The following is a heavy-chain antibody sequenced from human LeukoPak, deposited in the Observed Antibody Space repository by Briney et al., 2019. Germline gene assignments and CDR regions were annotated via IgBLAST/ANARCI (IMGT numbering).Heavy chain of an antibody. CDR3: ARHFYGSGTYYHFDY. D-gene: IGHD3-10*01. CDR2: ISPYNDNT. V-gene: IGHV1-18*01. J-gene: IGHJ4*02. Sequence: GASVKVSCKASGYGFPSYGISWVRQAPGQGPEWMGWISPYNDNTNYAQKLQGRATLTTDTSTSTAYMELRSLRSDDTAVYYCARHFYGSGTYYHFDYWGQGTLVTVSS. CDR1: GYGFPSYG.